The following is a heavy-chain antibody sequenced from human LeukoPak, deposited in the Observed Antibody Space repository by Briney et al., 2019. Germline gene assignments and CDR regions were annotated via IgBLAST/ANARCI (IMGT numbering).Heavy chain of an antibody. CDR1: GGSISSSSYY. CDR3: AREGWSYDVRAAVGY. V-gene: IGHV4-39*07. J-gene: IGHJ4*02. Sequence: KTSQTLSLTCTVSGGSISSSSYYWGWIRQPPGKGLEWIGSIYYSGSTYYNPSLKSRVTISVDTSKNQFSLKLSSVTAADTAVYYCAREGWSYDVRAAVGYWGQGTLVTVSS. D-gene: IGHD1-26*01. CDR2: IYYSGST.